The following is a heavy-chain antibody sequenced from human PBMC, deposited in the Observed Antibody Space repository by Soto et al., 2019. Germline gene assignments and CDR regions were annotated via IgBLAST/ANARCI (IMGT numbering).Heavy chain of an antibody. CDR3: ARDLSIYCSSTSCYGSGAFDI. V-gene: IGHV3-30-3*01. CDR2: ISYDGSNK. D-gene: IGHD2-2*01. J-gene: IGHJ3*02. CDR1: GFTFSSYA. Sequence: PGGSLRLSCAASGFTFSSYAMHWVCQAPGKGLEWVAVISYDGSNKYYADSVKGRFTISRDNSKNTLYLQMNSLRAEDTAVYYCARDLSIYCSSTSCYGSGAFDIWGQGTMVTVSS.